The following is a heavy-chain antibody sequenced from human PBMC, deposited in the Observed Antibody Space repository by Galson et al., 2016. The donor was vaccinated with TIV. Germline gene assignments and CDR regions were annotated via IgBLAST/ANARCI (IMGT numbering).Heavy chain of an antibody. CDR3: AKGRRGYDSSWFPRAAYYYYAMDV. V-gene: IGHV3-30*18. Sequence: SLRLSCAASGFTFSTYGMHWVRQAPGKGLEWVAVTSYNGGNKYYAASVKGRFTISRANSKNTLHLQMNSLRAEDTAVYYCAKGRRGYDSSWFPRAAYYYYAMDVWGQGTTVTVSS. J-gene: IGHJ6*02. CDR1: GFTFSTYG. D-gene: IGHD6-13*01. CDR2: TSYNGGNK.